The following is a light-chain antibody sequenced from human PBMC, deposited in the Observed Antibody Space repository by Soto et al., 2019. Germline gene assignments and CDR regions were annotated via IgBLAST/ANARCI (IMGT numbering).Light chain of an antibody. CDR1: QSVTSTY. V-gene: IGKV3-20*01. Sequence: ELVLTQSPVTLSVSPGERATLSCRASQSVTSTYLAWFQQKPGQAPRLLIYGASSRATGIPDRFTGSGSGTDFTLTINILEPEDFAVYYCQYYGRSPRPFCQGTKVDIK. CDR2: GAS. CDR3: QYYGRSPRP. J-gene: IGKJ1*01.